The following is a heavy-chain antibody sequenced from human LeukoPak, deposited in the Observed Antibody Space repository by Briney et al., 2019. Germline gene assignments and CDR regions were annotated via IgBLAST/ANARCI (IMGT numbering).Heavy chain of an antibody. J-gene: IGHJ4*02. D-gene: IGHD3-10*01. V-gene: IGHV3-23*01. CDR1: GFTFSSYA. Sequence: PGGSLRLSCAASGFTFSSYAMSWVRQAPGKGREWVSAISGRGGSTYYADSVKGRFTISRDNSKNTLYLQTNSLRAEDTAVYYCAKDQEIVRGANYFDYWGQGTLVTVSS. CDR3: AKDQEIVRGANYFDY. CDR2: ISGRGGST.